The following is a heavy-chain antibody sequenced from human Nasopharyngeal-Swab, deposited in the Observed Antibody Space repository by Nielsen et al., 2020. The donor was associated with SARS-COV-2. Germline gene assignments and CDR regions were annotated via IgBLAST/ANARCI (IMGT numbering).Heavy chain of an antibody. CDR3: VRHKENSGWCFQH. V-gene: IGHV4-4*02. J-gene: IGHJ1*01. Sequence: SETLSLTCAASGGPFSSEIWWSWVRQPPGKGLEWHGQIHHSGITNYNPSVKSRVIISLDKSKSQFSLKVTSVTAADTAVYYCVRHKENSGWCFQHWGQGTLVTVSS. D-gene: IGHD6-19*01. CDR2: IHHSGIT. CDR1: GGPFSSEIW.